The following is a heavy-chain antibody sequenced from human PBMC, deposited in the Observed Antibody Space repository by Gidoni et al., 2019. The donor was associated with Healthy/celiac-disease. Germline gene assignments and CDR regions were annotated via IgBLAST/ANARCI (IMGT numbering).Heavy chain of an antibody. CDR3: ARRSPLPKYDYVWGSYRETGRGPFDY. D-gene: IGHD3-16*02. J-gene: IGHJ4*02. CDR1: VEFFSGYY. Sequence: QVQLQPWGAGLLTPSETLSLTCAVYVEFFSGYYWSWIRAPPGKGLGGIGEINHSGSTNYNPPLKSRVTIAVDTSKHQFYLKLSSVTAADTAVYDCARRSPLPKYDYVWGSYRETGRGPFDYWGQGTLVTVSS. CDR2: INHSGST. V-gene: IGHV4-34*01.